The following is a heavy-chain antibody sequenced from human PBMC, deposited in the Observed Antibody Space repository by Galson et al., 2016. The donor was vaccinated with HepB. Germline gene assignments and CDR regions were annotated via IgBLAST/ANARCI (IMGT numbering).Heavy chain of an antibody. V-gene: IGHV5-51*01. CDR2: IFPGDSRT. CDR3: ARHPYSSSHYYYSGMDV. Sequence: QSGAEVKKPGESLKISCKCSGYSFASFWIGWVLQMPGKGLEWMGIIFPGDSRTTSSPPFQGQVTFSADNSISTVYLQWNSLKASDTAMYYCARHPYSSSHYYYSGMDVWAQGTTVAVSS. CDR1: GYSFASFW. D-gene: IGHD6-13*01. J-gene: IGHJ6*02.